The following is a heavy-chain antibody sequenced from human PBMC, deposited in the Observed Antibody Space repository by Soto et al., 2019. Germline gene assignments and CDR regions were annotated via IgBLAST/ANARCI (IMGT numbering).Heavy chain of an antibody. V-gene: IGHV4-59*12. CDR1: GGSISSYY. Sequence: SETLSLTCTVSGGSISSYYWSWIRQPPGKGLEWIGYIYYSGSTNYNPSLKSRVTISVDTSKNQFSLKLSSVTAADTAVYYCARESRTYYYDPGGYYHFDYWGQASLVTVSS. D-gene: IGHD3-22*01. CDR3: ARESRTYYYDPGGYYHFDY. J-gene: IGHJ4*02. CDR2: IYYSGST.